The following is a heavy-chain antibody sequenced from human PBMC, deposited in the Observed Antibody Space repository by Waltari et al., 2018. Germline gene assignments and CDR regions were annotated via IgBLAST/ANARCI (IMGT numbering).Heavy chain of an antibody. D-gene: IGHD1-20*01. Sequence: QVQLQESGPGLVKPSETLSLTCTVSGGSISSYYWSWIRQPPGKGLEWIGYIYYSGSTNYNPSLKSRVTISVDTSKNQFSLKLSSVTAADTAVYYCAGVSYHWNDAGAFDIWGQGTVVTVSS. V-gene: IGHV4-59*01. CDR2: IYYSGST. J-gene: IGHJ3*02. CDR3: AGVSYHWNDAGAFDI. CDR1: GGSISSYY.